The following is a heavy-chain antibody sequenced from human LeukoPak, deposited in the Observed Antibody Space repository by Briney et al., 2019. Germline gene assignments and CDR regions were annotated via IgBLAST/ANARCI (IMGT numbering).Heavy chain of an antibody. Sequence: SETLSLACTVSGGSISSSSYYWGWIRQPPGKGLEWIGSIYYSGSTYYHPSLKSRVTITVDTSKNQFSLKLSSVTAADTAVYYCARARDYYGSGSYYTRVYYYYYYMDVWGKGTTVTVSS. CDR2: IYYSGST. CDR1: GGSISSSSYY. CDR3: ARARDYYGSGSYYTRVYYYYYYMDV. D-gene: IGHD3-10*01. J-gene: IGHJ6*03. V-gene: IGHV4-39*07.